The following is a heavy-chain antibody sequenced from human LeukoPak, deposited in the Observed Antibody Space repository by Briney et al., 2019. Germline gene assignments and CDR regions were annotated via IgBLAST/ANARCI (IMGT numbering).Heavy chain of an antibody. D-gene: IGHD3-22*01. CDR3: NTWTRDSSGYFSDY. V-gene: IGHV3-15*01. CDR1: GLTLSNAW. Sequence: GVSLRLSCAASGLTLSNAWMTWIRQAPGKGLEWVGRIKSKTNGGTTDYAAPVKGRFTISRDDSKNTLFLQMNSLKTEGTAVYYCNTWTRDSSGYFSDYWGQGTLVTVSS. J-gene: IGHJ4*02. CDR2: IKSKTNGGTT.